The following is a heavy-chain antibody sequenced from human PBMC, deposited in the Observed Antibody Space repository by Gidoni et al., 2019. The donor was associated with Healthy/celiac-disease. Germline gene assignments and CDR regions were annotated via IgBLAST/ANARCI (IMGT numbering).Heavy chain of an antibody. V-gene: IGHV4-39*01. J-gene: IGHJ4*02. CDR1: GGSISSSSYY. CDR3: ASRRGRSYLFDY. CDR2: IYYSGST. Sequence: QLQLQESGPGLVKPSEPLSLPCTVSGGSISSSSYYWGWIRQPPGKGLEWIGSIYYSGSTYYNPSLKSRVTISVDTSKNQFSLKLSSVTAADTAVYYCASRRGRSYLFDYWGQGTLVTVSS.